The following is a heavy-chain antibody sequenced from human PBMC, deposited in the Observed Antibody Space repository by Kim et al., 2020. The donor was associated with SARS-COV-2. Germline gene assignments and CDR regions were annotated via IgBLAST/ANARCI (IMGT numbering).Heavy chain of an antibody. CDR3: ARVLDHYDILTGYYLEGYYFDY. CDR2: ISSSSSYI. Sequence: GGSLRLSCAASGFTFSSYSMNWVRQAPGKGLEWVSSISSSSSYIYYADSVKGRFTISRDNAKNSLYLQMNSLRAEDTAVYYCARVLDHYDILTGYYLEGYYFDYWGQGTLVTVSS. CDR1: GFTFSSYS. J-gene: IGHJ4*02. V-gene: IGHV3-21*01. D-gene: IGHD3-9*01.